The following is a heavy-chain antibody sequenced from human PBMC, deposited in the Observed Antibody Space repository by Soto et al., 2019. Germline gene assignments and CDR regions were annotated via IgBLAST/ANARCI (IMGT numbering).Heavy chain of an antibody. V-gene: IGHV3-30*18. Sequence: PGGALRLSGEGSRFTFSSYGMHWVRQAPGKGLEWVAVISYDGANKYYADSVRGRFTISRDNSKNTVYLEMNSLGTEDTAVYYCAEDLWQLARHYFYYGMDVWGQGTPVTVSS. CDR3: AEDLWQLARHYFYYGMDV. CDR1: RFTFSSYG. D-gene: IGHD6-6*01. J-gene: IGHJ6*02. CDR2: ISYDGANK.